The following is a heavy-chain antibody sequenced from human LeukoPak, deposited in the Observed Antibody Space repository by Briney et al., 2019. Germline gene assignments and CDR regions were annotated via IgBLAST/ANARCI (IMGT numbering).Heavy chain of an antibody. Sequence: SETLSLTCTVSGGSISSYFWTWIRQPPGKALEWIGYISSSGSTNYNPSLKSRVTISITTSTNQFSLKLSSVTATDTAVYYCARQMSRGGSSRYFDYWGQGILVTVSS. CDR3: ARQMSRGGSSRYFDY. CDR2: ISSSGST. CDR1: GGSISSYF. V-gene: IGHV4-59*08. J-gene: IGHJ4*02. D-gene: IGHD2-15*01.